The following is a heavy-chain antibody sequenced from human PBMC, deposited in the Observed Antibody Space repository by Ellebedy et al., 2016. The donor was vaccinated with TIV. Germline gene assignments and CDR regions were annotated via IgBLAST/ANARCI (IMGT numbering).Heavy chain of an antibody. CDR3: ARGEVATICDY. CDR1: GFTFSIYA. V-gene: IGHV3-23*01. J-gene: IGHJ4*02. D-gene: IGHD5-24*01. CDR2: ISGSGDST. Sequence: PGGSLRLSCAASGFTFSIYAMSWVRQAPGKGLEWVSLISGSGDSTYFADSVKGRITISRDNSKNTLYLQMNTLRAEDTALYYCARGEVATICDYWGQGTLVTVSS.